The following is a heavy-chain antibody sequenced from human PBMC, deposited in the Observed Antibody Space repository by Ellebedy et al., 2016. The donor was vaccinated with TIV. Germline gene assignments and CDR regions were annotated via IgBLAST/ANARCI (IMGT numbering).Heavy chain of an antibody. CDR2: ISSSSSTI. CDR3: ARIGYCGGGSCYDY. J-gene: IGHJ4*02. CDR1: GFTFSSYS. D-gene: IGHD2-15*01. V-gene: IGHV3-48*02. Sequence: GGSLRLSXAASGFTFSSYSMNWVRQAPGKGLEWVSYISSSSSTIYYADSVKGRFTISRGNAKNSLYLQMNSLRDEDTAVYYCARIGYCGGGSCYDYWGQGTLVTVSS.